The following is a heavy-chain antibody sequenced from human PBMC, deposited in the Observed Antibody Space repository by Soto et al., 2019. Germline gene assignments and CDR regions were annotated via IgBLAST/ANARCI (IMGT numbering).Heavy chain of an antibody. J-gene: IGHJ4*02. CDR3: VRGGWLAY. V-gene: IGHV3-7*01. D-gene: IGHD6-19*01. CDR1: GFTFSTYW. Sequence: GGSLRLSCAASGFTFSTYWMSWVRQTPGKGLEWVANIKEDGREKYYVDSVEGRFTISRDNAKSSLFLQMNSLGAEDTAVYYCVRGGWLAYWGQGTLVTVSS. CDR2: IKEDGREK.